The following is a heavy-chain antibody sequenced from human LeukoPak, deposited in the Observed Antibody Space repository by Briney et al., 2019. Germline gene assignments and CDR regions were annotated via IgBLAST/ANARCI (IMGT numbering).Heavy chain of an antibody. CDR1: GYTFTGYY. J-gene: IGHJ4*02. CDR3: ARVGGGYVRKVYYFDY. V-gene: IGHV1-2*02. D-gene: IGHD5-12*01. Sequence: GASVKVSCKASGYTFTGYYMHWVRQAPGQGLEWMGWINPNSGGTNYAQKFQGRVTMTRDTSISTAYMDLTRLRSDDTAVYYCARVGGGYVRKVYYFDYWGQGTLVTVSS. CDR2: INPNSGGT.